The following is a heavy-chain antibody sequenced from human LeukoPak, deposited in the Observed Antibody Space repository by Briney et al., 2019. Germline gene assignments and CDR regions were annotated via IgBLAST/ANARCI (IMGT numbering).Heavy chain of an antibody. Sequence: GGSLRPSCAASGFTVSSNYMSWVRQAPGKGLEWVSVIYSGGSTYYADSVKGRFTISRDNSKNTLYLQMNSLRAEDTAVYYCARDPYDSSGFALDYWGQGTLVTVSS. CDR3: ARDPYDSSGFALDY. V-gene: IGHV3-66*01. CDR2: IYSGGST. J-gene: IGHJ4*02. CDR1: GFTVSSNY. D-gene: IGHD3-22*01.